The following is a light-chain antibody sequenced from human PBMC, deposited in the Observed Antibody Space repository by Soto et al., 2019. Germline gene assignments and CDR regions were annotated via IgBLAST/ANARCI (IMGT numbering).Light chain of an antibody. J-gene: IGKJ4*01. V-gene: IGKV3-11*01. CDR2: DAS. Sequence: EIVLTQSPATLSLSPGERATLSCRASQSVTSYLAWYQQKPGQTPRLLIYDASNRAAGIPARFSGSGSGTDFTLTIISLEPEDFAVYYCHQRSSPLTFGGGTKVESK. CDR1: QSVTSY. CDR3: HQRSSPLT.